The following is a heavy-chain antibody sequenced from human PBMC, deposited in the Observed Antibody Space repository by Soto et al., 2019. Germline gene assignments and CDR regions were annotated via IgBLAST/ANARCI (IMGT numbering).Heavy chain of an antibody. V-gene: IGHV3-21*01. CDR1: GFTFSSYS. D-gene: IGHD4-17*01. CDR3: ARDTPTENAFDI. CDR2: ISSSSYI. J-gene: IGHJ3*02. Sequence: GXSLRLSCAASGFTFSSYSINWVGQAPGKGLEWVSSISSSSYIYYADSVKGRFTISRDNAKNSLYLQMNRMRAEDTAVYYCARDTPTENAFDIWGQGTMVTVSS.